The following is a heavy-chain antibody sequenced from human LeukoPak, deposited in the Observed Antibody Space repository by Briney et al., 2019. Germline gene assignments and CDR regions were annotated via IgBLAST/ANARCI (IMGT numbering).Heavy chain of an antibody. CDR2: ISGGSSGST. D-gene: IGHD3-10*01. CDR1: GFTFSDYA. J-gene: IGHJ4*02. Sequence: PGGSLRLSCAASGFTFSDYAMSWVRQAPGKGLEWLSVISGGSSGSTYYADSVTGRFTVSRDNSKNTVDLQMNNLRVDDTAIYYCAKLFESGTYNNFFHYWGQGTLVTVSS. V-gene: IGHV3-23*01. CDR3: AKLFESGTYNNFFHY.